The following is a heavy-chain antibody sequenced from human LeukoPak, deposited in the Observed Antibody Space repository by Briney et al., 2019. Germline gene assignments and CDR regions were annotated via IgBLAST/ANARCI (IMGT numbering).Heavy chain of an antibody. Sequence: GESLKISCKGSGYGFTSYWIGWVRQMPGKGLEWMGINYPGDSDTRYSPSFQGQVTISADKSISTAYLQWSSLKASDTAMYYCARHLLDYQLAAEANWNYYYYYMDVWGKGTTVTVSS. CDR3: ARHLLDYQLAAEANWNYYYYYMDV. J-gene: IGHJ6*03. CDR2: NYPGDSDT. V-gene: IGHV5-51*01. CDR1: GYGFTSYW. D-gene: IGHD6-13*01.